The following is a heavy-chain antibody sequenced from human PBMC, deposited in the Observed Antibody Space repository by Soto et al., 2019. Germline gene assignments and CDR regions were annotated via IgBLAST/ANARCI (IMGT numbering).Heavy chain of an antibody. D-gene: IGHD6-13*01. CDR2: ISYDGSNK. J-gene: IGHJ6*02. CDR1: GFTFSSYA. CDR3: ARDLGSSWYYYYGMDV. V-gene: IGHV3-30-3*01. Sequence: QVQLVESGGGVVQPGRSLRLSCAASGFTFSSYAMHWVRQAPGKGLEWVAVISYDGSNKYYADSVKGRFTISRDNSKNXLYLQMDSLRAEDTAVYYCARDLGSSWYYYYGMDVWGQGTTVTVSS.